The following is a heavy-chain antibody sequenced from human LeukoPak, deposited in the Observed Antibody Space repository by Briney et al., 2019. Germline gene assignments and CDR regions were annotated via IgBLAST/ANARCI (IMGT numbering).Heavy chain of an antibody. CDR1: GFTFSSYA. J-gene: IGHJ4*02. Sequence: PGGSLRLSCAASGFTFSSYAMHWVRQAPGKGLEWVAVISYDGSNKYYADSVKGRFTISRDNSKNTLYLQMNSLRAEDTAVYYCAIITNWNVDYWGQGTLVTVSS. V-gene: IGHV3-30*04. CDR3: AIITNWNVDY. D-gene: IGHD1-20*01. CDR2: ISYDGSNK.